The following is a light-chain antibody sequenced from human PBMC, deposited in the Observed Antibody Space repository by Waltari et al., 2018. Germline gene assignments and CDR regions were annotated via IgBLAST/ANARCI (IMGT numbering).Light chain of an antibody. CDR1: QGLVSSDGDTY. Sequence: DVVMTQSPLSLPVTLGQPAPISCMSSQGLVSSDGDTYLNWFQQRPGQSPRRLIYKIFNRDSGVPYRFSGSGSGTDFTLKISRVEAEDVGVYYCMQGTHWPWTFGQGTKVEIK. J-gene: IGKJ1*01. V-gene: IGKV2-30*01. CDR2: KIF. CDR3: MQGTHWPWT.